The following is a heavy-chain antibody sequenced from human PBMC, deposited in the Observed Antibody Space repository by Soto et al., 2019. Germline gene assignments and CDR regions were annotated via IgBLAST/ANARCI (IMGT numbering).Heavy chain of an antibody. D-gene: IGHD3-10*01. CDR1: GFTFSSYA. V-gene: IGHV3-23*01. J-gene: IGHJ4*02. CDR3: AKDTTYGSGSYYTYEYYFDY. CDR2: ISGSGGST. Sequence: GSLRLSCAASGFTFSSYAMSWVRQAPGKGLEWVSAISGSGGSTYYADSVKGWFTISRDNSKNTLYLQMNSLRAEDTAVYYCAKDTTYGSGSYYTYEYYFDYWGQGTLVTVSS.